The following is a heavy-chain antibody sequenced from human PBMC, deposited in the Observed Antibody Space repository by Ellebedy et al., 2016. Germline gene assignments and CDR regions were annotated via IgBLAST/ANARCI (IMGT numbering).Heavy chain of an antibody. CDR1: GGSVSSGGYS. V-gene: IGHV4-30-2*01. J-gene: IGHJ4*02. Sequence: SETLSLXXTVSGGSVSSGGYSWSWIRQPPGKGLEWIGYFYHGGNVHYNPSLRSRLTISVDMSKNQVSLKLTSVTAADTAVYYCVRAVYGAGHFDNWGQGILVTVSS. CDR3: VRAVYGAGHFDN. CDR2: FYHGGNV. D-gene: IGHD3-10*01.